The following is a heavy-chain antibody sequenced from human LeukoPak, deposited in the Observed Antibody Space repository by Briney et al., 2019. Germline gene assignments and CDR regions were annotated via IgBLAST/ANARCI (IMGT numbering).Heavy chain of an antibody. CDR1: GFTFSSYA. CDR2: ISGSGGNT. D-gene: IGHD6-13*01. CDR3: AKGSQQLDRYYFDY. J-gene: IGHJ4*02. V-gene: IGHV3-23*01. Sequence: PGGSLRLSCAASGFTFSSYAMNWVRQAPGKGLEWVSAISGSGGNTYYADSGKGRFTISRDNSKNTLYLQMNSLRAEDTAVYYCAKGSQQLDRYYFDYWGQGTLVTVSS.